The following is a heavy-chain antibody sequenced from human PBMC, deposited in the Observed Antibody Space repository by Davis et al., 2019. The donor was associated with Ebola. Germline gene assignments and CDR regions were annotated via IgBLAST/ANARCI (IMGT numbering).Heavy chain of an antibody. D-gene: IGHD3-3*01. V-gene: IGHV1-69*04. Sequence: AASVKVSCKASGYTFTSYAISWVRQAPGQGLEWMGRIIPILGIANYAQKFQGRVTITADKSTSTAYMELSSLRSEDTAVYYCARASLRFLEWFGSSFDYWGQGTLVTVSS. CDR3: ARASLRFLEWFGSSFDY. CDR2: IIPILGIA. CDR1: GYTFTSYA. J-gene: IGHJ4*02.